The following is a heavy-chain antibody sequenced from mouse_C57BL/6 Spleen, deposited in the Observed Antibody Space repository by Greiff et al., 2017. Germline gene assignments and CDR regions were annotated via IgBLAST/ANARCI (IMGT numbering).Heavy chain of an antibody. CDR3: ARQEFSNYYGSSTWFAY. CDR1: GFTFSSYG. V-gene: IGHV5-6*01. D-gene: IGHD1-1*01. Sequence: EVQGVESGGDLVKPGGSLKLSCAASGFTFSSYGMSWVRQTPDKRLEWVATISSGGSYTDYPDSVKGRFTISRDNAKNTLYLQMSSLKSEDTAMYDYARQEFSNYYGSSTWFAYWGQGTLVTVSA. CDR2: ISSGGSYT. J-gene: IGHJ3*01.